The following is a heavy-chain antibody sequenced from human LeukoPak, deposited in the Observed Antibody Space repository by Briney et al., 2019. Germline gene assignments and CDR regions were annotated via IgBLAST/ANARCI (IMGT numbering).Heavy chain of an antibody. Sequence: SETLSLTCSVFADSMNNYYWTWIRQPPGKGLEWVGNMHPGGTTKFHPSLEGRVTMSIDTSNEQFSLRLRSVTAADTATYYCAKTGSLFGRFLDHWGPGALVIVSS. CDR2: MHPGGTT. J-gene: IGHJ4*02. D-gene: IGHD3-10*02. CDR3: AKTGSLFGRFLDH. CDR1: ADSMNNYY. V-gene: IGHV4-59*01.